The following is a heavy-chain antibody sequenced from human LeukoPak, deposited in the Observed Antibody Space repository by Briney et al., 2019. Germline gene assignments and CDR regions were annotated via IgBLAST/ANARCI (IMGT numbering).Heavy chain of an antibody. CDR2: ISSSGSTI. J-gene: IGHJ6*03. Sequence: PGGSLRLSCAASGFIFSSYEMNWVRQAPGKGLEWVSYISSSGSTIYYADSVKGRFTISRDNAKSSLYLQMNSLRAEDTAVYYCARVGYYDSSGYYYLTTWGHYYYYMDVWGKGTTVTISS. D-gene: IGHD3-22*01. V-gene: IGHV3-48*03. CDR1: GFIFSSYE. CDR3: ARVGYYDSSGYYYLTTWGHYYYYMDV.